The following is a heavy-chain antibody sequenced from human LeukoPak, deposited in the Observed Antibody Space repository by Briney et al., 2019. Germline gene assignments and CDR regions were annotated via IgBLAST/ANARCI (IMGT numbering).Heavy chain of an antibody. J-gene: IGHJ4*02. D-gene: IGHD3-3*01. Sequence: SETPSLTCAVYGGSFSGYYWSWIRQPPGKGLEWIGEINHSGSTNYNPSLKSRVTISVDTSKNQFSLKLSSVTAADTAVYYCARGPYYDFWSGYPYYFDYWGQGTLVTVSS. CDR2: INHSGST. CDR1: GGSFSGYY. CDR3: ARGPYYDFWSGYPYYFDY. V-gene: IGHV4-34*01.